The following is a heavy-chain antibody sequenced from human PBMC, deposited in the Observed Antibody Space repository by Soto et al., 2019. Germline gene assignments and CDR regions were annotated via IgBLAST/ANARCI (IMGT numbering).Heavy chain of an antibody. CDR3: TRVVRSTVGQNYFDP. CDR1: GFTFSDHD. J-gene: IGHJ5*02. CDR2: IRNKANSYTT. D-gene: IGHD1-7*01. V-gene: IGHV3-72*01. Sequence: PGGSLRLSCAASGFTFSDHDMDWVRQAPGKGLEWVGRIRNKANSYTTIYAASVKGRFTFSRDDSKNSLYFQTNSLKTEDTAVYYCTRVVRSTVGQNYFDPWGQGTQVTVSS.